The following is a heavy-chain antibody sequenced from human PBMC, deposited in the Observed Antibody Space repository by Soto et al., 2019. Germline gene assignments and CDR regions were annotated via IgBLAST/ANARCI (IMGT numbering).Heavy chain of an antibody. Sequence: PGGSLRLSCAASGFTFSSYAMHWVRQAPGKGLEWVAVISYDGSNKYYADSVKGRFTISRDNSKNTLYLQMNSLRAEDTAVYYCARVVGSGWLYYYYGMDVWGQGTTVTAP. J-gene: IGHJ6*02. CDR2: ISYDGSNK. V-gene: IGHV3-30-3*01. CDR1: GFTFSSYA. CDR3: ARVVGSGWLYYYYGMDV. D-gene: IGHD6-19*01.